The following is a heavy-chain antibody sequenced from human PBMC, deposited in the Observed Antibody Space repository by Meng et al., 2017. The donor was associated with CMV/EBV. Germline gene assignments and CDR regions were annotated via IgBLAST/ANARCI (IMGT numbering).Heavy chain of an antibody. Sequence: GRRPESGPGLGKPSQTRSLTCTVAGGSISSGDYYWSWICQPPGKGLEWIGYIYYSGSTYYNPSLKSRVTISVDTSKNQFSLKLSSVTAADTAVYYCARVGRTSCYDYWGQGTLVTVSS. J-gene: IGHJ4*02. CDR3: ARVGRTSCYDY. CDR2: IYYSGST. CDR1: GGSISSGDYY. V-gene: IGHV4-30-4*08. D-gene: IGHD2-2*01.